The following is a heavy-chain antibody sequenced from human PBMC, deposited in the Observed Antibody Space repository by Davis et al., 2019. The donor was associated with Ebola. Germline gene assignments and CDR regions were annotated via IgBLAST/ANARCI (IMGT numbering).Heavy chain of an antibody. D-gene: IGHD1-26*01. Sequence: GGSLRLSCAASGFTFSSYWMSWVRQAPGKGLEWVALMWYDGSRQYYADSVKGRFTVSRDNSRNILYLQMNSLRAEDTAVYYCARDTWYSGDDNGGDWGQGTLVTVSS. CDR2: MWYDGSRQ. CDR1: GFTFSSYW. J-gene: IGHJ4*02. CDR3: ARDTWYSGDDNGGD. V-gene: IGHV3-33*08.